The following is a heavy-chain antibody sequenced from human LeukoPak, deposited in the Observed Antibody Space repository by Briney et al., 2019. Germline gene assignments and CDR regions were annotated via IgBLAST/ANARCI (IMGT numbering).Heavy chain of an antibody. CDR3: VRLKDYYGSGSYSHY. CDR2: ISGSGGST. CDR1: GFTFSSYA. D-gene: IGHD3-10*01. J-gene: IGHJ4*02. V-gene: IGHV3-23*01. Sequence: GGSLRPSCAASGFTFSSYAMSWVRQAPGKGLEWVSAISGSGGSTYYADSVKGRFTISRDNSKNTLYLQMNSLRAEDTAVYYCVRLKDYYGSGSYSHYWGQGTLVTVSS.